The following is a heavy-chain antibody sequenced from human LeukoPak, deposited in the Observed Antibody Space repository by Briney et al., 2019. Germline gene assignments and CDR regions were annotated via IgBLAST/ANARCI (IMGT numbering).Heavy chain of an antibody. Sequence: KPSETLSLTCAVHGGSFSGYYWSWIRQPPGKGLEWIGEINHSGSTNYNPSLKSRVTISVDTSKNQFSLKLSSVTAADTAVYYCARSAITYSSSENWFDPWGQGTLVTVSS. CDR1: GGSFSGYY. CDR3: ARSAITYSSSENWFDP. D-gene: IGHD6-6*01. J-gene: IGHJ5*02. V-gene: IGHV4-34*01. CDR2: INHSGST.